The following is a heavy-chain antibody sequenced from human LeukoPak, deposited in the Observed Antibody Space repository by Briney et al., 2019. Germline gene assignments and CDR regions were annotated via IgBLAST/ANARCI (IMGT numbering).Heavy chain of an antibody. V-gene: IGHV4-39*07. CDR3: ARVRQQLLPYAFDI. CDR1: GGSISSSSYY. J-gene: IGHJ3*02. Sequence: SETLSLTCTVSGGSISSSSYYWGWIRQPPGKGLEWIGSIYYSGSTYYNPSLKSRVTISVDTSKNQFSLKLSSVTAADTAVYYCARVRQQLLPYAFDIWGQGTMVTVSS. CDR2: IYYSGST. D-gene: IGHD6-13*01.